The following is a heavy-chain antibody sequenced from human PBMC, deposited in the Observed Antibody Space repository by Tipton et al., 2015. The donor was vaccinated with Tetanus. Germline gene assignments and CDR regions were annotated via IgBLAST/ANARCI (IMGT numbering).Heavy chain of an antibody. Sequence: TLSLTCTVSGGSISSYYWSWIRQPPGKGLEWIGYIFYTGSTNYNPSFKSRVTMSVDTSKNQLSLKLDSVTSADTAVYYCATESLVFRRLLDWGPGILVTVSS. V-gene: IGHV4-59*03. J-gene: IGHJ4*02. CDR3: ATESLVFRRLLD. D-gene: IGHD3-3*01. CDR1: GGSISSYY. CDR2: IFYTGST.